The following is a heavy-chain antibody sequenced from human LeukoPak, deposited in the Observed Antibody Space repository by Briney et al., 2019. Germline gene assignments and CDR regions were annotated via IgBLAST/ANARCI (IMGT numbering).Heavy chain of an antibody. CDR2: IYYSGST. CDR1: GGSISSGGYY. V-gene: IGHV4-31*03. Sequence: SETLSLTCTVSGGSISSGGYYWSWIRQHPGKGLEWIGYIYYSGSTYYNPSLKSRVTISVDTSKNQFSLQLSSVTAAYTAVYYCARGSTFAYWGQGTLVTVSS. CDR3: ARGSTFAY. J-gene: IGHJ4*02.